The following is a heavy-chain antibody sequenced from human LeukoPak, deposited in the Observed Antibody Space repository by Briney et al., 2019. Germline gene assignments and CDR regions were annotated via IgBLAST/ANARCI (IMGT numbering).Heavy chain of an antibody. Sequence: PSETLSLTCTVSGYSISSGYYWGWIRQPPGKGLEWIGSIYHSGSTYYNPSLKSRVTISVDTSKNQFSLKLSSVTAADTAVYYCASVYYDFWSSQRTPGYWGQGTLVTVSS. V-gene: IGHV4-38-2*02. CDR1: GYSISSGYY. D-gene: IGHD3-3*01. J-gene: IGHJ4*02. CDR3: ASVYYDFWSSQRTPGY. CDR2: IYHSGST.